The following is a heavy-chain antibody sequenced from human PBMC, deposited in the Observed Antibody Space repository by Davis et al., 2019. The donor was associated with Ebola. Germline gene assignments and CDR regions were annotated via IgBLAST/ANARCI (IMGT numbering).Heavy chain of an antibody. CDR2: VHGGNGNT. CDR3: ARATFGYNSGWYADY. V-gene: IGHV1-3*01. D-gene: IGHD6-19*01. J-gene: IGHJ4*02. CDR1: GYIFTTYA. Sequence: ASVKVSCKASGYIFTTYAMHWVRQAPGQRLEWMGWVHGGNGNTKYSQRFQGRVTITTDTSACTAYLDLSSLRSDDTAVFYCARATFGYNSGWYADYWGQGTLVTVSS.